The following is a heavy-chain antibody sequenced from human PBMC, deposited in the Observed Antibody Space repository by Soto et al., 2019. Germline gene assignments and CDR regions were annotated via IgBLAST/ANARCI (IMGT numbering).Heavy chain of an antibody. V-gene: IGHV1-69*12. J-gene: IGHJ3*02. CDR3: AREVYCIGGNCYRRRDALAI. Sequence: QVQLVQSGAEVRKPGSSVKVSCQASGVTFTNYGINWVRQAPGQGLEWMGGITPASGTPEYAQRFQGRVTIAADESTRTAYMELSSLRSEDTAVYYCAREVYCIGGNCYRRRDALAIWGQGTTVTVSS. CDR2: ITPASGTP. D-gene: IGHD2-15*01. CDR1: GVTFTNYG.